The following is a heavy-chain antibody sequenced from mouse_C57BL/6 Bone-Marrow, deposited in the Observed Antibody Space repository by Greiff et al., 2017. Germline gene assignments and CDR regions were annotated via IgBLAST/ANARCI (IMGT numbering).Heavy chain of an antibody. Sequence: DVKLQESGAELVRPGASVKLSCTASGFNIKDDYMHWVKQRPEQGLEWIGWIDPENGDTEYASKFQGKATITADTSSNTAYLQLSSLTSEDTAVYYCTTEGWLLPWYFDVWAQGPRSPSPQ. CDR2: IDPENGDT. CDR1: GFNIKDDY. J-gene: IGHJ1*03. V-gene: IGHV14-4*01. CDR3: TTEGWLLPWYFDV. D-gene: IGHD2-3*01.